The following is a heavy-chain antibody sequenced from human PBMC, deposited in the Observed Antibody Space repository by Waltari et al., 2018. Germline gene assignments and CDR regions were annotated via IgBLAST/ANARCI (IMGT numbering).Heavy chain of an antibody. CDR1: GGSISSSSYY. Sequence: QLQLQESGPGLVKPSETLSLTCTVSGGSISSSSYYWGWIRQPPGKGLEWIGSIYYGGSPYYNPSLKSRVTIAVDTSKNQFSLKLSSVTAADTAVYYCARHLCSGGSCYAFYYYYMDVWGKGTTATVSS. CDR3: ARHLCSGGSCYAFYYYYMDV. D-gene: IGHD2-15*01. CDR2: IYYGGSP. V-gene: IGHV4-39*01. J-gene: IGHJ6*03.